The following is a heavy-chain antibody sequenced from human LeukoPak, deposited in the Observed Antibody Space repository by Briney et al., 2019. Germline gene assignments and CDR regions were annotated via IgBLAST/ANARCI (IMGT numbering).Heavy chain of an antibody. CDR2: ISAYNGNT. Sequence: ASVKVSCKASGYTFTSYGISWVRQAPGQGLEWVGWISAYNGNTNYAQKLQGRVTMTTDTSTSTAYMQLRSLRSDDAAVYYCAIYSGSHSGDYWGQGTLVTVSS. V-gene: IGHV1-18*01. CDR1: GYTFTSYG. CDR3: AIYSGSHSGDY. J-gene: IGHJ4*02. D-gene: IGHD1-26*01.